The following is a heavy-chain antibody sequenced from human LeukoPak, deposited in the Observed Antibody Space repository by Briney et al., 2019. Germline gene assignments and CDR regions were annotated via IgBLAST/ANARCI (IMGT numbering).Heavy chain of an antibody. CDR1: GYSFTCYC. D-gene: IGHD5-18*01. J-gene: IGHJ4*02. CDR3: AIDLVDTAMVTPGTIDY. Sequence: ASVKVSCKASGYSFTCYCMHWVRLAPGPGMEWMGWVNPNSGGTNNAQKVQGRVTMTRDTSISTAYMELSTLRSDDTAVYYCAIDLVDTAMVTPGTIDYWGQGTLVPVSS. CDR2: VNPNSGGT. V-gene: IGHV1-2*02.